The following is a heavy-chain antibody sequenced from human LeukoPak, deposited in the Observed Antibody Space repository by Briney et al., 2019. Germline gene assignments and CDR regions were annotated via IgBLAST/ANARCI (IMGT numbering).Heavy chain of an antibody. J-gene: IGHJ4*02. CDR3: ARGYYYGSSGYYYY. Sequence: SETLSLTCAVYGGSFSGYYWSWIRQPPGKGLEWIGEINHSGSTNYNPSLKSRVTISVDTSKNQFSLKLSSVTAADTAVYYCARGYYYGSSGYYYYWGQGTLVTVSS. V-gene: IGHV4-34*01. CDR2: INHSGST. D-gene: IGHD3-22*01. CDR1: GGSFSGYY.